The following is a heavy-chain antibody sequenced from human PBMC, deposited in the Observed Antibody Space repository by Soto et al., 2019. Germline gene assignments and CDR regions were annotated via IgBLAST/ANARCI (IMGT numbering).Heavy chain of an antibody. Sequence: AGGSLRLSCAASGFTFSDYYMSWIRQAPGKGLEWVSYISSSGSTIYYADSVKGRFTISRDNAKNSLYLQMNSLRAEDTAVHYCARTRRPRTTVDYWGQGTLVTVSS. J-gene: IGHJ4*02. CDR1: GFTFSDYY. CDR3: ARTRRPRTTVDY. CDR2: ISSSGSTI. V-gene: IGHV3-11*01. D-gene: IGHD1-7*01.